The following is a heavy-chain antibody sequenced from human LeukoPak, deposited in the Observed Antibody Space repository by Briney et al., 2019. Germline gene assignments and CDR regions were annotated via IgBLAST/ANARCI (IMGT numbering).Heavy chain of an antibody. J-gene: IGHJ4*02. CDR1: GFTFSSHW. D-gene: IGHD2-21*01. CDR3: ARDYSLNY. V-gene: IGHV3-7*01. CDR2: IKQDGSEK. Sequence: GGSLRLSCAASGFTFSSHWMSWVRQAPGKGLEWVANIKQDGSEKYYVDSVKGRFSISRGNAKNSLYLQMNSLRVEDTAVYYCARDYSLNYWGQGTLVTVSS.